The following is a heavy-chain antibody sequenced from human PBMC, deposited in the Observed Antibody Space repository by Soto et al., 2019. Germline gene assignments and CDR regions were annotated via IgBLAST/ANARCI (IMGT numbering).Heavy chain of an antibody. J-gene: IGHJ4*02. CDR3: ARSSNWFLSPFDY. CDR2: VFYSGSA. D-gene: IGHD6-13*01. V-gene: IGHV4-59*01. Sequence: SETLSLTCTVSGGSIGTYYWSWIRQPPGKGLEWIGYVFYSGSAKYNSSLKSRVTMSVDTSKNQFSLTLTSINTADTAVYYCARSSNWFLSPFDYWGPGILVTVSS. CDR1: GGSIGTYY.